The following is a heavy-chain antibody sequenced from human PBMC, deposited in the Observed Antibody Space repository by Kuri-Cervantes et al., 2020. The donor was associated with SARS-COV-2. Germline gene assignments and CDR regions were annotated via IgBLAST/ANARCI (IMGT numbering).Heavy chain of an antibody. V-gene: IGHV4-61*10. D-gene: IGHD3-3*01. CDR2: IYYSGST. CDR1: GGSISSGSFY. J-gene: IGHJ3*02. CDR3: ARAGEWLFGDAFDI. Sequence: SETLSLTCTVSGGSISSGSFYWSWIRQPAGKGLEWIGYIYYSGSTNYNPSLKSRVTISVDASKNQFPLKLSSVTAADTAVYYCARAGEWLFGDAFDIWGQETMVTVSS.